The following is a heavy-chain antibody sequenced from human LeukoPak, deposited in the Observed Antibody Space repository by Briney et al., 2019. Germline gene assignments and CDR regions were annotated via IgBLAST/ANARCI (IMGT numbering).Heavy chain of an antibody. CDR2: VSPDGRST. Sequence: GGSLRFSCSASGFIFNNYWMHWVRQAPGKGLVWISRVSPDGRSTNYADSVKGRFTISRDNAKNTLYLQMNRLSAEDTTIYYCAKVDGTGNSVFDYWGQGTLVPVSS. J-gene: IGHJ4*02. CDR3: AKVDGTGNSVFDY. CDR1: GFIFNNYW. D-gene: IGHD2-8*02. V-gene: IGHV3-74*01.